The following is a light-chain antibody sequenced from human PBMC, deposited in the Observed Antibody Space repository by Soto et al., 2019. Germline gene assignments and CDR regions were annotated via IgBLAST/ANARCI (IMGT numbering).Light chain of an antibody. Sequence: QPVLTQPPSVSGAPGQRVTVSCTGSSSNIGARYDVHWYQQLPGTAPKLLIYGNINRPSGVPDRFSGSKSGTSASLTITGLQAEDEADYYCQSYDSSLSGWVFGSGTKLTVL. CDR3: QSYDSSLSGWV. CDR1: SSNIGARYD. J-gene: IGLJ1*01. V-gene: IGLV1-40*01. CDR2: GNI.